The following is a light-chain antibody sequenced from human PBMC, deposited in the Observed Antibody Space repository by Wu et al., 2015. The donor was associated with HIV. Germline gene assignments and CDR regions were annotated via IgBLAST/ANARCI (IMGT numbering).Light chain of an antibody. V-gene: IGKV3-15*01. CDR1: QSISSK. CDR2: GAS. Sequence: EIVMTQSPATLSVSPGKRATLSCRASQSISSKLAWYQQKPGQAPRLLIFGASTRATDIPDRFSGSGSGTEFTLTISNIESEDFAVYYCQQYDNWPPWTFGQGTKVEIK. CDR3: QQYDNWPPWT. J-gene: IGKJ1*01.